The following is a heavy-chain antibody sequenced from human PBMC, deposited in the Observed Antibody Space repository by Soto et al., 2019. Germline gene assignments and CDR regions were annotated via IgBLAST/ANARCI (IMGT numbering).Heavy chain of an antibody. CDR2: INHSGST. J-gene: IGHJ4*02. Sequence: QVQLQQWGAGLLKPSETLSLTCAVYGGSFSGYYWSWIRQPPGKGLEWIGEINHSGSTNYNPSLKSRVTISVDTSKNQFSLKLSSVTAADTAVYYCARRGEMATPFDYWGQGTLVTVSS. V-gene: IGHV4-34*01. D-gene: IGHD5-12*01. CDR1: GGSFSGYY. CDR3: ARRGEMATPFDY.